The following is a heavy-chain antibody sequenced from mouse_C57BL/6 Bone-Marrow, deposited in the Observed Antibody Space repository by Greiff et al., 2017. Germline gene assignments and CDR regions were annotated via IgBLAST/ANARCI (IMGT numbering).Heavy chain of an antibody. CDR1: GYAFSSSW. Sequence: QVQLQQSGPELVKPGASVKLSCKASGYAFSSSWMNWVKQRPGKGLEWIGRIYPGDGDTNYNGKFKGKATLTADKSSSTAYMQLSSLTSEDSAVYFCARGYYGKGGDYWGQGTTLTVSS. D-gene: IGHD1-1*01. CDR2: IYPGDGDT. V-gene: IGHV1-82*01. J-gene: IGHJ2*01. CDR3: ARGYYGKGGDY.